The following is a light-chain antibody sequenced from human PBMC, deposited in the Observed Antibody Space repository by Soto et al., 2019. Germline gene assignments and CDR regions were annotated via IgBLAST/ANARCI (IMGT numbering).Light chain of an antibody. CDR1: QSVSTN. CDR2: DAS. V-gene: IGKV3D-15*01. CDR3: QQYNNWPRT. J-gene: IGKJ2*01. Sequence: EVVMTQSPATLSVSPGERATVSCRAIQSVSTNLAWHQQRPGQAPRLLIYDASTRATGIPARFSGSGSGTEFTLTITSLQSEDFGFYYCQQYNNWPRTFGQGTELLIK.